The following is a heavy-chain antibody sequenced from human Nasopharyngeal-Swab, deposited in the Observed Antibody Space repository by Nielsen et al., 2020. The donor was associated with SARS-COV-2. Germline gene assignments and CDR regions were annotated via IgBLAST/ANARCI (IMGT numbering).Heavy chain of an antibody. J-gene: IGHJ6*02. V-gene: IGHV3-33*01. CDR3: ARDGDGYYYGMDV. CDR1: GFTFSSYG. D-gene: IGHD2-21*02. Sequence: GESLKISCAASGFTFSSYGMHWVRQAPGKGLEWVAVIWYDGSNKYYADSVKGRFTISRDNSKNTLYLQMNSPRAEDTAVYYCARDGDGYYYGMDVWAQGTTVTVSS. CDR2: IWYDGSNK.